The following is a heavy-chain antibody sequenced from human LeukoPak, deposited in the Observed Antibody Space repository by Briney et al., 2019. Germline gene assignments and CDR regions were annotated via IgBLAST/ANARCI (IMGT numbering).Heavy chain of an antibody. CDR2: ISYDGSNK. V-gene: IGHV3-30*03. J-gene: IGHJ4*02. CDR3: AHSRDGYPYYFDY. Sequence: GALRLSCAASGFTFSSYGMHWVRQAPGKGLEWVAVISYDGSNKYYADSVKGRFTISRDNSKNTLYLQMNSLRAEDTAVYYCAHSRDGYPYYFDYWGQGTLVTVSS. CDR1: GFTFSSYG. D-gene: IGHD5-24*01.